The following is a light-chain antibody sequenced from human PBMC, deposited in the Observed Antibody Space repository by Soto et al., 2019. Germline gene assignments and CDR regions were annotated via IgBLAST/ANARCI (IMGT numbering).Light chain of an antibody. J-gene: IGKJ1*01. CDR3: QQYGTAPWT. CDR1: QSVTSNY. Sequence: DIVLTQSPGTLSFSPWERERLSCRASQSVTSNYLAWYQQKPGQAPRILIFAASSRATGIPDKFSGSGSGTDFTLTISRLEPEDFAVYYCQQYGTAPWTFGQGTKVDIK. V-gene: IGKV3-20*01. CDR2: AAS.